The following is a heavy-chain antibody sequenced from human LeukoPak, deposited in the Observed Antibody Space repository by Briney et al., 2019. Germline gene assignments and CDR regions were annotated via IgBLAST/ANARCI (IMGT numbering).Heavy chain of an antibody. Sequence: ASVKVSRKVSGYTLTELSMHWVRQAPGKGLEWMGGFDPEDGETIYAQKFQGRVTMTEDTSTDTAYMELSSLRSEDTAVYYCATVPFSSGYYYDFDYWGQGTLVTVSS. CDR2: FDPEDGET. CDR1: GYTLTELS. CDR3: ATVPFSSGYYYDFDY. J-gene: IGHJ4*02. V-gene: IGHV1-24*01. D-gene: IGHD3-22*01.